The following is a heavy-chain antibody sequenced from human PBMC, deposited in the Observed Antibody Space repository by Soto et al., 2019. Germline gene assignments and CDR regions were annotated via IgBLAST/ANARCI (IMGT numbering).Heavy chain of an antibody. CDR1: GFTFSSYG. Sequence: EVQLLDSGGGLVQPGGSLRLSCAASGFTFSSYGINWVRQAPGKGLEWVPGISGSGDSTHYADSVKGRFTISRDNSKNTLDLQMHSLRAAATAVYYCAKQAPYSSSGYAIDHWGQGTLVTVSS. V-gene: IGHV3-23*01. CDR2: ISGSGDST. CDR3: AKQAPYSSSGYAIDH. J-gene: IGHJ4*02. D-gene: IGHD6-13*01.